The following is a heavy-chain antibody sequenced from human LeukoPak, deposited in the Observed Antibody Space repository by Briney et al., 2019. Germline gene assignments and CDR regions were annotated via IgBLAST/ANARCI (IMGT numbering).Heavy chain of an antibody. V-gene: IGHV3-74*01. CDR3: ARAQSGSYGD. CDR1: GFTFSSYW. D-gene: IGHD1-26*01. J-gene: IGHJ4*02. CDR2: INYDGSDT. Sequence: PGGSLRLSCAASGFTFSSYWMHWVRQAPGKGLVWVSHINYDGSDTNYADSVKGRFTISRDNAKNTLYLQMNSLRAEDTAVYYCARAQSGSYGDWGQGTLVTVSS.